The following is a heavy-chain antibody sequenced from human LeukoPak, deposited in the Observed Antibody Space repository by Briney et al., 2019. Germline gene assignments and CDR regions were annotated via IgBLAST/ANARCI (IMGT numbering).Heavy chain of an antibody. J-gene: IGHJ6*04. CDR2: ISSTGSDI. CDR3: AELGITMIGGV. V-gene: IGHV3-48*03. CDR1: GFTFTTYE. Sequence: GGSLRLSCAASGFTFTTYEMNWVRQAPGSGLEWVSFISSTGSDIFYADSVKGRFTISRDNAKNSLYLQMNSLRAEDTAVYYCAELGITMIGGVWGKGTTVTISS. D-gene: IGHD3-10*02.